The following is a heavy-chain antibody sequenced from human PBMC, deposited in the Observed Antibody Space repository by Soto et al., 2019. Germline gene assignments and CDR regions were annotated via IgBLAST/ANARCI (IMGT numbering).Heavy chain of an antibody. J-gene: IGHJ4*02. CDR3: AARHCSSTNCYYFDY. Sequence: PGGSLRLSCSASGFTFSSYAMHWFRQAPGKGLEYVSAISSNVGSTYYADSVKGRFTISRDNSKNTLYLQMSSLRAEDTAVYYCAARHCSSTNCYYFDYWGQGTLVTVSS. V-gene: IGHV3-64D*08. D-gene: IGHD2-2*01. CDR2: ISSNVGST. CDR1: GFTFSSYA.